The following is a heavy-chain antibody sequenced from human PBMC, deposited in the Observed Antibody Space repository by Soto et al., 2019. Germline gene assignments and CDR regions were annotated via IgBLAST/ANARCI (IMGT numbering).Heavy chain of an antibody. J-gene: IGHJ6*02. D-gene: IGHD2-15*01. Sequence: SETLSLTCTVSGGSISSYYWSWIRQPPGKGLEWIGYIYYSDSTNYNPSLKSRVIISVDTSKNQFSLRLSSVTAEDTAVYYCSGCSSGACHRNYGMDVWGQGTTVTVSS. V-gene: IGHV4-59*01. CDR2: IYYSDST. CDR3: SGCSSGACHRNYGMDV. CDR1: GGSISSYY.